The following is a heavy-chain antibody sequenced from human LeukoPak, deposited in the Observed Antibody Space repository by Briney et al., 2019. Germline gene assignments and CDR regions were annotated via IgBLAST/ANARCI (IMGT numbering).Heavy chain of an antibody. J-gene: IGHJ5*02. CDR2: ISAYNGNT. CDR3: ARLELDYDYVWGSYRPNWFDP. CDR1: GYTFTSYG. V-gene: IGHV1-18*04. Sequence: ASVKVSCKASGYTFTSYGISWVRQAPGQGLEWMGWISAYNGNTNYAQKLQGRVTMTTDTSTSTAYMELRSLRSDDTAVYYCARLELDYDYVWGSYRPNWFDPWGQGTLVTVSS. D-gene: IGHD3-16*02.